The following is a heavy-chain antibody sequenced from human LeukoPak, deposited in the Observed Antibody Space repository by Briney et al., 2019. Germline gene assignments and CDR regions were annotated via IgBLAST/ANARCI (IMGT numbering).Heavy chain of an antibody. J-gene: IGHJ4*02. Sequence: GESLKISCQGSGYSFTNYWIAWVRQMPGNGLEWMGIIYPGDSDTRVSPSFRGRVTMSADKSVSTAYLQLNNLKASDTAMYYCARARQSGSYAGFAHWGPGTLVTVSS. CDR2: IYPGDSDT. V-gene: IGHV5-51*01. D-gene: IGHD3-16*01. CDR1: GYSFTNYW. CDR3: ARARQSGSYAGFAH.